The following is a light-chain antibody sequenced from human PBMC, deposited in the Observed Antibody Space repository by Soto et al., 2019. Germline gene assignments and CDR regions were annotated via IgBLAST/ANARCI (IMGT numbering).Light chain of an antibody. Sequence: QSVLTQPPSVSGAPGQRVTISCTGSSSNIGAGYDVHWYQQLPGTAPKLLLYGNSNRPSGVPDRFSGSKSGTSASLAITGLQAEDEADYYCQPYDSSLSGYVFGTGTKLTVL. J-gene: IGLJ1*01. CDR3: QPYDSSLSGYV. V-gene: IGLV1-40*01. CDR2: GNS. CDR1: SSNIGAGYD.